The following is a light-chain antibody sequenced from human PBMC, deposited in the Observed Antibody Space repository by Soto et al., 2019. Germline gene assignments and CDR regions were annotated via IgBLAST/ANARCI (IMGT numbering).Light chain of an antibody. Sequence: EILLTQSPGTLSLSPGQRATLSCRASQSVSSSYLAWYQQKPGQAPRLLIYGASSRATGIPDRFSGSGSGTDFTLTISRLEPEDFAVYYCQQYGSSPLTFGGGIKVEIK. J-gene: IGKJ4*01. V-gene: IGKV3-20*01. CDR3: QQYGSSPLT. CDR2: GAS. CDR1: QSVSSSY.